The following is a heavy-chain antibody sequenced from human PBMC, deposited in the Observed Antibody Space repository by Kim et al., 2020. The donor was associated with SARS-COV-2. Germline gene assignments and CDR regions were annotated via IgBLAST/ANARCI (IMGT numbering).Heavy chain of an antibody. CDR1: GGSISSSSYY. D-gene: IGHD3-10*01. CDR3: ARGPYYYGSGSSDAFDI. J-gene: IGHJ3*02. Sequence: SETLSLTCTVSGGSISSSSYYWGWIRQPPGKGLEWIGSIYYSGSTYYNPSLKSRVTISVDTSKNQFSLKLSSVTAADTAVYYCARGPYYYGSGSSDAFDIWGQGTMVTVSS. V-gene: IGHV4-39*07. CDR2: IYYSGST.